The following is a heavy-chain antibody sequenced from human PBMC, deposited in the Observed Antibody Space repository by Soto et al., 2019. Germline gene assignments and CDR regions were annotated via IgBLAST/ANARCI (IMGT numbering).Heavy chain of an antibody. CDR3: ARGKDSSGWAYYYYMDV. CDR1: GGTFSSYT. V-gene: IGHV1-69*02. CDR2: IIPTLGIA. Sequence: GASVKVSCTASGGTFSSYTISWVRQAPGQGLEWMGRIIPTLGIANYAQKFQGRVTITADKSTSTAYMELSSLRSEDRAVYYCARGKDSSGWAYYYYMDVWGKGTTVTVSS. D-gene: IGHD6-19*01. J-gene: IGHJ6*03.